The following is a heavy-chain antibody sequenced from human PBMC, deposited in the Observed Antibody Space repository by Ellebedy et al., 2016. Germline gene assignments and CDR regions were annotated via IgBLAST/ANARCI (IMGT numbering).Heavy chain of an antibody. J-gene: IGHJ4*02. CDR1: GFTFGNFF. Sequence: GGSLRLSXVASGFTFGNFFMTWVRQAPGGGLEWVSTISGGGDATVYADSVKGRFTISRDNSRDTLYLQMNSLRAADTAVYYCYYGHYSGYWGQGTLVTVSS. CDR3: YYGHYSGY. V-gene: IGHV3-23*01. D-gene: IGHD4-17*01. CDR2: ISGGGDAT.